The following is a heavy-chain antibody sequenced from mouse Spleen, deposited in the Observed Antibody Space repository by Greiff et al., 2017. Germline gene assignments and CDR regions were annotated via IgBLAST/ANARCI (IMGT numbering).Heavy chain of an antibody. D-gene: IGHD2-10*01. CDR2: INPNNGGT. Sequence: VQLKQSGPELVKPGASVKIPCKASGYTFTDYNMDWVKQSHGKSLEWIGDINPNNGGTIYNQKFKGKATLTVDKSSSTAYMELRSLTSEDTAVYYCARTYYGTLRFDYWGQGTTLTVSS. V-gene: IGHV1-18*01. J-gene: IGHJ2*01. CDR1: GYTFTDYN. CDR3: ARTYYGTLRFDY.